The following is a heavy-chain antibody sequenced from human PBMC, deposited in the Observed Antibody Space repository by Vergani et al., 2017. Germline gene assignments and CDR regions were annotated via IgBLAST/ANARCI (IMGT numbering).Heavy chain of an antibody. D-gene: IGHD5-12*01. J-gene: IGHJ3*02. V-gene: IGHV4-31*03. CDR1: GGSISSGGYY. CDR2: IYYSGST. Sequence: QVQLQESGPGLVKPSQTLSLTCTVSGGSISSGGYYWSWIRQHPGKGLEWIGYIYYSGSTYYNPSLKSRVTISVDTSKNQFSLKLSSVTAADTAVYYCARFGYSGYDGSSAAFDIWGQGTMVTVSS. CDR3: ARFGYSGYDGSSAAFDI.